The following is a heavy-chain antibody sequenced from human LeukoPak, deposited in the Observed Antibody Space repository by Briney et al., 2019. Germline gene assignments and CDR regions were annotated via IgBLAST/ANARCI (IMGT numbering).Heavy chain of an antibody. CDR3: TTGNWGSFSY. D-gene: IGHD7-27*01. V-gene: IGHV3-15*01. Sequence: GGSLRLSCAASGFTSSNAWMNWVRQAPGKGLEWVGRIKSKTDGGTTDYVAPVKGRFTISRDDSKNTLYLQVNSLNTEDTAVYYCTTGNWGSFSYWGQGTLVTVSS. CDR1: GFTSSNAW. CDR2: IKSKTDGGTT. J-gene: IGHJ4*02.